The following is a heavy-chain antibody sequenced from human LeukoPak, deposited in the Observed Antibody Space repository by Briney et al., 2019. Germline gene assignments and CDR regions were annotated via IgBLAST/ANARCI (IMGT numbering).Heavy chain of an antibody. Sequence: GGSLRLSCAASGFTFSSYGMHWVRQAPGKGLEWVAVIWYDGSNKYYADSVKGRFTISRDNSKNTLYLQMNSLRAEDTAVYYCAKTNFDYRDYFDYWGQGTLVTVSS. D-gene: IGHD4-11*01. CDR2: IWYDGSNK. CDR3: AKTNFDYRDYFDY. V-gene: IGHV3-33*06. CDR1: GFTFSSYG. J-gene: IGHJ4*02.